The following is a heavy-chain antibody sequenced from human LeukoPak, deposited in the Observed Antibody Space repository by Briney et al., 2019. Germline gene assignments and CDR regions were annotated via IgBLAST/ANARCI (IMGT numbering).Heavy chain of an antibody. CDR2: VSYDGSNK. J-gene: IGHJ3*02. Sequence: GGPLRLSCAVSGFNFWNTGMSWVRQAPGKGLEWVAVVSYDGSNKYYADSVKGRFTISRDNSKNTLYLQMNSLRAEDTAVYYCARDLPQGAFDIWGQGTMVTVSS. CDR1: GFNFWNTG. V-gene: IGHV3-30*03. CDR3: ARDLPQGAFDI.